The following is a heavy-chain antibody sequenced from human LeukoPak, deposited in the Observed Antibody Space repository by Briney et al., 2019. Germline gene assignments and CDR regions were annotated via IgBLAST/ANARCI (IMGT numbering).Heavy chain of an antibody. Sequence: PSPALSLPCPFSGGSLRRGGFYWSWIPPPPGKGLGWIGYIYYSGSTNYNPSLKSRVTISVDTSKNQFSLKLNSVTAADTAVYYCARHSTTWGWFDPWGQGTLVTVSS. CDR3: ARHSTTWGWFDP. CDR1: GGSLRRGGFY. V-gene: IGHV4-30-4*08. D-gene: IGHD2/OR15-2a*01. J-gene: IGHJ5*02. CDR2: IYYSGST.